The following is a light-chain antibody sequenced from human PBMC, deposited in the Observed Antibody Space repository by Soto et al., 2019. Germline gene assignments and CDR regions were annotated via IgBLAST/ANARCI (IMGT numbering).Light chain of an antibody. J-gene: IGKJ4*01. CDR3: QQYNNFPFT. CDR1: QSISSW. V-gene: IGKV1-5*01. Sequence: DIQMTQSPSTLSASVGDRVTITCRASQSISSWLAWYQQKPGKAPKLLIYDASSLESGVPSRFSGSGSGTEFTLTISSLQPDDFATYYCQQYNNFPFTFGGGTKVDIK. CDR2: DAS.